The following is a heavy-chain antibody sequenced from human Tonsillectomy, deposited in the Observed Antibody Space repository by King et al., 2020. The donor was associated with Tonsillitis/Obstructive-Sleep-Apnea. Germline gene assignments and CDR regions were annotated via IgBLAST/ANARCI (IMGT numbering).Heavy chain of an antibody. J-gene: IGHJ6*03. CDR2: ISWNSGSI. CDR3: AKDGRGGYYYYYSMDV. V-gene: IGHV3-9*01. Sequence: EQLVQSGGGLVQPGRSLRLSCAASGFTFDDYAMHWVRQAPGKGLEWVSGISWNSGSIGYADSVKGRFTISRDNAKNSLYLQMNSLRAEDTALYYCAKDGRGGYYYYYSMDVWGKGTTVTVSS. CDR1: GFTFDDYA. D-gene: IGHD2-15*01.